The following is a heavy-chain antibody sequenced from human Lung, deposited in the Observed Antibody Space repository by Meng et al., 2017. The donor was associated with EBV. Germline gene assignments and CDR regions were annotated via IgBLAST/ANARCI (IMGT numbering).Heavy chain of an antibody. J-gene: IGHJ4*02. CDR2: IYTSGST. CDR3: ARDPGLGYSGYDGILGY. V-gene: IGHV4-4*07. CDR1: GGAISSYY. D-gene: IGHD5-12*01. Sequence: HGQMPGSGPGCVKPSETLSLPCTVSGGAISSYYWSWIRQPAGKGLEWIGRIYTSGSTNYNPSLKSRVTMSVDTSKNQFSLKLSSVTAADAAVYYCARDPGLGYSGYDGILGYWGQGTLVTVSS.